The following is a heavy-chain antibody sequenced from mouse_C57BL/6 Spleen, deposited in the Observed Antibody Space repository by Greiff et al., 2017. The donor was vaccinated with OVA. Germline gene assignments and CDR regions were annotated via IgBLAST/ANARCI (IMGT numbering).Heavy chain of an antibody. CDR3: ARHNDAGDY. V-gene: IGHV5-6*01. Sequence: EVMLVESGGDLVKPGGSLKLSCAASGFTFSSYGMSWVRQTPDKRLEWVATISSGGSYTYYPDSVKGRFTISRDNAKNTLYLQMSSLKSEDTAMYYCARHNDAGDYWGQGTSVTVSS. CDR2: ISSGGSYT. J-gene: IGHJ4*01. D-gene: IGHD2-3*01. CDR1: GFTFSSYG.